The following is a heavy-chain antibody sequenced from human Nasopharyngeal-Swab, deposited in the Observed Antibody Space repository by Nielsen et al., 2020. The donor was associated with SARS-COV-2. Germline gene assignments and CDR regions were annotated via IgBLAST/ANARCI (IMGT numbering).Heavy chain of an antibody. D-gene: IGHD6-13*01. V-gene: IGHV4-59*13. CDR2: FFHSGGT. Sequence: SETLSLTCSVSGGSISSYYWNWIRQSPGKGLEWIGYFFHSGGTNYNPSFKSRVTISIETSNNQVSLKLSSVTAADTAVYYCARKASSSWYSGWFDPWGQGTLVTVSS. CDR1: GGSISSYY. J-gene: IGHJ5*02. CDR3: ARKASSSWYSGWFDP.